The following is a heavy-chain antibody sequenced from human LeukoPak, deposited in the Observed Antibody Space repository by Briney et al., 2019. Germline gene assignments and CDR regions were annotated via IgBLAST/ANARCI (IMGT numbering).Heavy chain of an antibody. CDR1: GGSFSGYY. CDR2: INHSGST. CDR3: ARGVLTVAATYFDY. Sequence: SETLSLTCAVYGGSFSGYYWSWIRQPPGKGLEWIGEINHSGSTSYNPSLKSRVTISVGTSKNQFSLKLSSVTAADTAVYYCARGVLTVAATYFDYWGQGTLVTVSS. V-gene: IGHV4-34*01. D-gene: IGHD2-15*01. J-gene: IGHJ4*02.